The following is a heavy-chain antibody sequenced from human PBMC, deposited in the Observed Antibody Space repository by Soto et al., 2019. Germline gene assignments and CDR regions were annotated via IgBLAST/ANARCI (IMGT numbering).Heavy chain of an antibody. Sequence: ASETLSLTCAVYGWSFSGYYWSWIRQPPGKGLEWIGEINHSGSTNYNPSLKSRVTISVDTSKNQFSLKLSSVTAADTAVYYCATRDDYGDYYYGMDVWGQGTTVTVSS. D-gene: IGHD4-17*01. CDR2: INHSGST. CDR1: GWSFSGYY. CDR3: ATRDDYGDYYYGMDV. V-gene: IGHV4-34*01. J-gene: IGHJ6*02.